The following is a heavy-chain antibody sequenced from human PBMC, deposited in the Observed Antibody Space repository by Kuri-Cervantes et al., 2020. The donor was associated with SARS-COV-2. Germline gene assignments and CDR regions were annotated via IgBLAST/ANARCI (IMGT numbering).Heavy chain of an antibody. CDR1: GFSFSGYN. V-gene: IGHV3-48*01. CDR3: ARDVVHDFWSGYENWFDP. D-gene: IGHD3-3*01. J-gene: IGHJ5*02. Sequence: GGSLRLSCVGSGFSFSGYNMNWVRQAPGKGLEWVSYISRTSVTIFYTDSVEGRFTISRDNAKDSLFLQMDSLRAEDTAVYYCARDVVHDFWSGYENWFDPWGQGTLVTVSS. CDR2: ISRTSVTI.